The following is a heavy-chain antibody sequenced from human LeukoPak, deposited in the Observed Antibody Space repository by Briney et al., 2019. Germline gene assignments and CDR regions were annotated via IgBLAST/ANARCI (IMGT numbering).Heavy chain of an antibody. J-gene: IGHJ4*02. CDR3: ARALGDSSGYYYYYFDY. CDR1: GGSISSYY. CDR2: IYTSGST. D-gene: IGHD3-22*01. Sequence: PSETLSLTCTVSGGSISSYYWSWVRQPAGKGLEWIGRIYTSGSTDYNPSLKRRVTMSVDTSKNQFSLKLSSVTAADTAVYYCARALGDSSGYYYYYFDYWGQGTLVTVSS. V-gene: IGHV4-4*07.